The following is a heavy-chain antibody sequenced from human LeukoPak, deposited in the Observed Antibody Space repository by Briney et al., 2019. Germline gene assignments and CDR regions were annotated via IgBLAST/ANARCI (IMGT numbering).Heavy chain of an antibody. Sequence: GGSLRLSCVASGFASSSYWMTWVRQAPGKGLEWVASINQDGRDIHYVDSVKGRFKISRNVADNSLYVQMNSLRAEDTAVYYCGRVRYHYGMDVWGKGTTVTVSS. V-gene: IGHV3-7*03. CDR1: GFASSSYW. CDR2: INQDGRDI. CDR3: GRVRYHYGMDV. J-gene: IGHJ6*04. D-gene: IGHD1-14*01.